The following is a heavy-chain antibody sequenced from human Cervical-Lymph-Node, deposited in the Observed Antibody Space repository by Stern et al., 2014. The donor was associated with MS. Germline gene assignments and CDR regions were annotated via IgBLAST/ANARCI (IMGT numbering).Heavy chain of an antibody. D-gene: IGHD6-19*01. CDR2: ISFDGNKK. Sequence: VQLVESGGGVVQPGKSLRLSCAASGFTFSTYGMHWVRKAPGKGLEWVTFISFDGNKKYFADAVKGRFATSRDNSKDTLHLEMKSLTVDDTAVYYCAKAPIAMVGSYLDSWGQGTLVIVSS. V-gene: IGHV3-30*18. J-gene: IGHJ4*02. CDR3: AKAPIAMVGSYLDS. CDR1: GFTFSTYG.